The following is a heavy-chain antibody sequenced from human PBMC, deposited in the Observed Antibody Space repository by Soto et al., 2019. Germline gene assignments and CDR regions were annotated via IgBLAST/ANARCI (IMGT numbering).Heavy chain of an antibody. V-gene: IGHV4-59*12. CDR1: GGSISSYY. D-gene: IGHD3-10*01. Sequence: PSETLSLTCTVSGGSISSYYWSWIRQPPGKGLEWIGYIYYSGSTNYNPSLKSRVTISVDTSKNQFSLKLSSVTAADTAVYYCARGRLHLTMVRGYNWFDPWGQGTLVTVSS. CDR2: IYYSGST. CDR3: ARGRLHLTMVRGYNWFDP. J-gene: IGHJ5*02.